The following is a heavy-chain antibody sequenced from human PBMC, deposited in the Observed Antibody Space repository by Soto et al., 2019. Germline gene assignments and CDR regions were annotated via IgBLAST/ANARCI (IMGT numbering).Heavy chain of an antibody. CDR1: GGSISSGDYY. CDR2: IYYSGST. J-gene: IGHJ4*02. CDR3: ARVRDYVWGSYRFFHYFDY. V-gene: IGHV4-30-4*01. D-gene: IGHD3-16*02. Sequence: SETLSLTCTVSGGSISSGDYYWSWIRQPPGKGLEWIGYIYYSGSTYYNPSLKSRVTISVDTSKNQFSLKLSSVTAADTAVYYCARVRDYVWGSYRFFHYFDYWGQGTLVTVSS.